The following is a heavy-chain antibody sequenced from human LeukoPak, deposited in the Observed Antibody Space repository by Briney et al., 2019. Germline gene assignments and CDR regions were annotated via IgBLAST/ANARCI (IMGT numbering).Heavy chain of an antibody. Sequence: GASVKVSCKASGYTFTSYYMHWVRQAPGQGLEWMGWISAYNGNTNYAQKLQGRVTMTTDTSTSTAYMELRSLRSDDTAVYYCARVLRYFDWLTSYGAFDIWGQGTMVTVSS. CDR1: GYTFTSYY. CDR3: ARVLRYFDWLTSYGAFDI. CDR2: ISAYNGNT. D-gene: IGHD3-9*01. J-gene: IGHJ3*02. V-gene: IGHV1-18*04.